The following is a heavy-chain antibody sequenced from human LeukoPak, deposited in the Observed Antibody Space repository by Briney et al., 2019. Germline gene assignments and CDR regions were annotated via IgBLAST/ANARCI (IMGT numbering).Heavy chain of an antibody. V-gene: IGHV4-4*07. Sequence: SETLSLTCTVSGGSISSYYWSWIRQPAGKGLEWIGLIYTSGSTNYNPSLKSRVTMSVDTSKNQFSLKLSSVTAADTAVYYCARGRPISKVLNYYYYMDVWGKGTTVTVSS. D-gene: IGHD3-9*01. J-gene: IGHJ6*03. CDR1: GGSISSYY. CDR2: IYTSGST. CDR3: ARGRPISKVLNYYYYMDV.